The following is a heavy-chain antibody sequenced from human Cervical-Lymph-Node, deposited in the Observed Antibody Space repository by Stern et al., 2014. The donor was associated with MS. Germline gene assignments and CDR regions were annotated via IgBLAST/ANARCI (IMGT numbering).Heavy chain of an antibody. D-gene: IGHD2-8*02. V-gene: IGHV4-39*01. CDR3: AKHACTGAACPFDL. CDR2: VYYSGAT. Sequence: VQLVESGPGLVKPSETLSLTCAVSGDSISSYTHYWAWIRQPPGKGLEWIGSVYYSGATYYNPSLKSPVTISVDTSQNHFSLGLNSVPAADTAVYYCAKHACTGAACPFDLWGQGTLVTVSS. J-gene: IGHJ4*02. CDR1: GDSISSYTHY.